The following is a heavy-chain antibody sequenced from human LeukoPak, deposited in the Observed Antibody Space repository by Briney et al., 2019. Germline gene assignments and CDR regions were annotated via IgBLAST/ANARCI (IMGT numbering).Heavy chain of an antibody. D-gene: IGHD3-3*01. CDR2: ISDSGDT. J-gene: IGHJ5*02. CDR3: ARGLEGSCIRWLDP. V-gene: IGHV3-23*01. CDR1: GFTFNRYT. Sequence: GGSLRLSCAASGFTFNRYTMSWVRQAPAKGLEWVSAISDSGDTYYTDSVEGRFTISRDDSKNTLWLQMSGLCAEDTAVYYCARGLEGSCIRWLDPWGQGILVTVSS.